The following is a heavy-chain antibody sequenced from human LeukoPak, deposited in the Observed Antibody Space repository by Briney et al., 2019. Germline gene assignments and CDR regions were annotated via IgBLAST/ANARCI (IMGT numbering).Heavy chain of an antibody. CDR2: ISGSGGST. D-gene: IGHD6-19*01. CDR3: ANDKGPIAVAGTLAFDI. CDR1: GFTFSSYA. V-gene: IGHV3-23*01. Sequence: PGGSLRLSCAASGFTFSSYAMSWVRQAPGKGLEWVSAISGSGGSTYYADSVKGRFTISRDNSKNTLYLQMNSLRAEDTAVYYCANDKGPIAVAGTLAFDIWGQGTMVTVSS. J-gene: IGHJ3*02.